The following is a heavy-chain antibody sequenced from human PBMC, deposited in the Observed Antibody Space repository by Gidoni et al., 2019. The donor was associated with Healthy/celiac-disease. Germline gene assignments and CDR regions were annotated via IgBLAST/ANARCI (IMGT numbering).Heavy chain of an antibody. D-gene: IGHD3-10*01. CDR1: GFTFSSYA. J-gene: IGHJ4*02. CDR3: ANLWFGELLDY. V-gene: IGHV3-23*01. CDR2: ISGSGGST. Sequence: EVQLLESGGGLVQPGGSLRLSCAASGFTFSSYAMSWFRQAPGKGLGWVSAISGSGGSTYYADSVKGRFTISRDNSKNTLYLQMNSLRAEDTAVYYCANLWFGELLDYWGQGTLVTVSS.